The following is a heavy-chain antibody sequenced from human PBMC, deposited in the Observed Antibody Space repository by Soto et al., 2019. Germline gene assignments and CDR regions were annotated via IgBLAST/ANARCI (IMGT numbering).Heavy chain of an antibody. CDR3: TRDLDYGGNSEALDI. Sequence: PGESLKISCMGSGYKVSTWHNFTSYWIAWVRQMPGEGLEWMGIIYPGDSDTRYSPSFQGQVTTSADKSINSVYLQWSSLKASDTATYYCTRDLDYGGNSEALDIWGQGTLVTVSS. CDR1: GYKVSTWHNFTSYW. CDR2: IYPGDSDT. J-gene: IGHJ3*02. V-gene: IGHV5-51*01. D-gene: IGHD4-17*01.